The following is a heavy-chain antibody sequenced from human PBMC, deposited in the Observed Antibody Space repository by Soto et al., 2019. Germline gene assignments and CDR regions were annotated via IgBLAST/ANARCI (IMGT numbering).Heavy chain of an antibody. CDR1: GFPFTTYG. J-gene: IGHJ4*02. D-gene: IGHD3-10*01. V-gene: IGHV3-30*03. CDR3: VGGQYYFDY. CDR2: ISYDGSNI. Sequence: QVQLVESGGGVVQPGRSLRLSCAASGFPFTTYGMHWVREGPGKGLEWVAVISYDGSNIYYADSVKGRFTISRDNSKNTLYLQMNSLAPEDTALYYCVGGQYYFDYRGQGTLVTVSS.